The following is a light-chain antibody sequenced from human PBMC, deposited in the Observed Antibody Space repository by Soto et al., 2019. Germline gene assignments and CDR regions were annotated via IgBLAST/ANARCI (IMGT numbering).Light chain of an antibody. CDR1: EDIGKY. J-gene: IGKJ3*01. CDR3: QQYGALPFT. Sequence: DVQMTHSPSSLSASVGDRVTITCQASEDIGKYLNWYQQKPGKAPKLLISDASNLETRVPSRFSGGQSGTDFTFTFSSLQPEDVATYYCQQYGALPFTFGPGTTVDIK. CDR2: DAS. V-gene: IGKV1-33*01.